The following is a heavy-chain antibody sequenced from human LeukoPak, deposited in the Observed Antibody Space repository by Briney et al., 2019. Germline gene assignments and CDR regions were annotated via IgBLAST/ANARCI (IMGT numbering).Heavy chain of an antibody. V-gene: IGHV1-46*01. Sequence: ASVKVSCKASGYTFTSYYMHWVRQAPGQGLEWMGIINPSGGSTSYAQKFQGRVTMTRDMSTSTVYMELSSLRSEDTAVYYCARDAEDYGGNPYYYYYMDVWGKGTTVTVSS. CDR1: GYTFTSYY. D-gene: IGHD4-23*01. CDR2: INPSGGST. J-gene: IGHJ6*03. CDR3: ARDAEDYGGNPYYYYYMDV.